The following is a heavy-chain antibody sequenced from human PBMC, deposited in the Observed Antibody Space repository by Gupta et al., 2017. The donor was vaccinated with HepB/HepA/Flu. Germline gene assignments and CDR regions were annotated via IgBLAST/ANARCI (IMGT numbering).Heavy chain of an antibody. CDR1: GFTFSTYA. D-gene: IGHD3-22*01. CDR2: ISYDASKK. V-gene: IGHV3-30-3*01. J-gene: IGHJ4*02. CDR3: VRDDSDSRGYYVGYFEY. Sequence: QVPLVASGVGVVQPGTSRLLPCAASGFTFSTYAMFWVRQAPGKGLESLACISYDASKKYHADSVKGRLTISRDNCYNTLSLQMDRLRAEETAVYYCVRDDSDSRGYYVGYFEYWGKGTLVPVP.